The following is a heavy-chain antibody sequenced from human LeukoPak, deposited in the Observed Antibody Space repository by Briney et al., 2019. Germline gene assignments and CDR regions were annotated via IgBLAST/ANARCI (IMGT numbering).Heavy chain of an antibody. V-gene: IGHV4-4*07. Sequence: PSETLSLTCTGSGGSISRYYWSWIRQPAGKGLEWIGRIYTSGSTNYNPSLKSRVTMSVDTSKNQFSLKLSSVTAADTAVYYCAREGDTMVRGVIPSWFDPWGQGTLVTVSS. J-gene: IGHJ5*02. CDR3: AREGDTMVRGVIPSWFDP. CDR2: IYTSGST. D-gene: IGHD3-10*01. CDR1: GGSISRYY.